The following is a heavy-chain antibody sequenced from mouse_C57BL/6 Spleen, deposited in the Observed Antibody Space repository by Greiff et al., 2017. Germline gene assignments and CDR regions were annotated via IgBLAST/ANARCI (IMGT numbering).Heavy chain of an antibody. CDR2: IDPSDSET. CDR1: GYTFTSYW. D-gene: IGHD2-5*01. V-gene: IGHV1-52*01. CDR3: ARRYSNYWYFDV. Sequence: QVQLQQPGAELVRPGSSVKLSCKASGYTFTSYWMHWVKQRPIQGLEWIGNIDPSDSETHYNQKFKDKATLTVDKSSSTAYMQLSSLTSEDSAVYDCARRYSNYWYFDVWGTGTTVTVSS. J-gene: IGHJ1*03.